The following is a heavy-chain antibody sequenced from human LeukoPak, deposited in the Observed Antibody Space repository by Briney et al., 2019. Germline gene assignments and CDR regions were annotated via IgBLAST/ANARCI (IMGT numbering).Heavy chain of an antibody. Sequence: PGRSLRLSCAVAGFTFSSYGMHWVRQAPGKGLEWVAVISYEGSNKYYADSVKGRFTISRDNSKNTLYLQMNSLRAEDTAVYYCAKASKISGSYYGQDYWGQGTLVTVSS. CDR3: AKASKISGSYYGQDY. D-gene: IGHD3-10*01. V-gene: IGHV3-30*18. CDR1: GFTFSSYG. J-gene: IGHJ4*02. CDR2: ISYEGSNK.